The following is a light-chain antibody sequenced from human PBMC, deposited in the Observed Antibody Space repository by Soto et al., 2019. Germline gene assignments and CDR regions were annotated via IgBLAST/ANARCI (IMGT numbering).Light chain of an antibody. J-gene: IGLJ1*01. V-gene: IGLV2-14*01. CDR3: NSYTTLSNRV. CDR2: EVT. CDR1: STYIGAYNY. Sequence: QSVLTQPASVSGSPGQSITISCTGTSTYIGAYNYVSWYQQHPGKAPKLLIYEVTNRPSGVSNRFSGSKSGNTASLTISGLQAEDEANYYCNSYTTLSNRVFGTGTKVTLL.